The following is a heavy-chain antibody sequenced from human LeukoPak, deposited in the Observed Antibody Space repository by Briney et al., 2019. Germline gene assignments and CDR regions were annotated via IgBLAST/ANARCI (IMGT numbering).Heavy chain of an antibody. CDR3: ARDLEAVVVVPAAYTPFDP. D-gene: IGHD2-2*01. CDR1: GGTFSSYT. Sequence: SVKVSCKASGGTFSSYTISWVRQAPGQGLEWMGRIIPIIGIANYAQKFQGRVTITADKSTSTAYMELSSLRSEDTAVYYCARDLEAVVVVPAAYTPFDPWGQGTLVTVSS. J-gene: IGHJ5*02. CDR2: IIPIIGIA. V-gene: IGHV1-69*04.